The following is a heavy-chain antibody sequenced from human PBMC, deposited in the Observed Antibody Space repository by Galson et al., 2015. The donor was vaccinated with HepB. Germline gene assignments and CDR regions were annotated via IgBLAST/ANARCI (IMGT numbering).Heavy chain of an antibody. Sequence: SLRLSCATSGFTFSNFAMHWVRQAPGKGLEWVALISYDGDIKYYADSVKGRFTFSRDNSKNTLFLQMNSLRPDDTAVYYCARGGEYMTKVTHFDYWGRGTLVTVSS. CDR3: ARGGEYMTKVTHFDY. J-gene: IGHJ4*02. D-gene: IGHD4-17*01. V-gene: IGHV3-30-3*01. CDR1: GFTFSNFA. CDR2: ISYDGDIK.